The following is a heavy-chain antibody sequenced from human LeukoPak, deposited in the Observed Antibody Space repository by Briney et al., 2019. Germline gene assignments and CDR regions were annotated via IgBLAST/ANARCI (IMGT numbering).Heavy chain of an antibody. CDR2: INSDGSSI. D-gene: IGHD5-12*01. J-gene: IGHJ4*02. V-gene: IGHV3-74*03. CDR3: AREGRVSGYDFDC. Sequence: GGSLRLSCAASGFTFSSYWMHWVRQAPGKGLAWVSRINSDGSSITYADSVKGRFTISRDNAKNTLFLQMNSLRVEDTAVYYCAREGRVSGYDFDCWGQGTLVTVSS. CDR1: GFTFSSYW.